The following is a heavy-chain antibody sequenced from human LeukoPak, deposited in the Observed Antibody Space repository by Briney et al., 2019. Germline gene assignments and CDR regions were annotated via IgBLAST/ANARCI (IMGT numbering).Heavy chain of an antibody. J-gene: IGHJ3*02. Sequence: ASVKVSCKASGYTFTSYGISWVRQAPGQGLEWMGWISAYNGNTNYAQKLQGRVTMTTDTSTSTAYMELRSLRSDDTAVYYCARVSLVLLWFGELGAFDIWGQGTMVTVSS. CDR3: ARVSLVLLWFGELGAFDI. CDR2: ISAYNGNT. V-gene: IGHV1-18*01. CDR1: GYTFTSYG. D-gene: IGHD3-10*01.